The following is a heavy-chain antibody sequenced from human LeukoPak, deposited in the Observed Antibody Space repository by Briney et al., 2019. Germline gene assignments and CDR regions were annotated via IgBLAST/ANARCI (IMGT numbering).Heavy chain of an antibody. CDR2: INPNSGGT. V-gene: IGHV1-2*02. CDR1: GHTFTGYY. Sequence: GASVKVSCKASGHTFTGYYMHWVRQAPGQGLEWMGWINPNSGGTNYAQKFQGRVTMTRDTSVSTAYMELSRLRSDDTAVYYCARQITGSYDAFDIWGQGTMVTVSS. D-gene: IGHD1-20*01. J-gene: IGHJ3*02. CDR3: ARQITGSYDAFDI.